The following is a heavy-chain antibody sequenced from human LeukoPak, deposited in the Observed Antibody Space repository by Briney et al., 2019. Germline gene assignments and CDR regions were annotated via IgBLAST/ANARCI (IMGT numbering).Heavy chain of an antibody. CDR2: INPNSGGT. CDR3: ARESPYCSSTSCYLVHWFDP. Sequence: VASVKVSCKASGYTFTGYYMHWVRQAPGQGLEWMGWINPNSGGTNYAQKFQGRVTMTRDTSISTAYMELSRLRSDDTAVYYCARESPYCSSTSCYLVHWFDPWGQGTLVTVSS. CDR1: GYTFTGYY. D-gene: IGHD2-2*01. V-gene: IGHV1-2*02. J-gene: IGHJ5*02.